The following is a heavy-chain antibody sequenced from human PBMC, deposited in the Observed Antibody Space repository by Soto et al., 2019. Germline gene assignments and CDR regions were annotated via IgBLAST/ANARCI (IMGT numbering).Heavy chain of an antibody. CDR2: IYSGGST. CDR3: ARERPYCTNGVCYTPGFDY. CDR1: GFTVSRNY. Sequence: PGGSLRLSCAASGFTVSRNYMSWVRQAPGKGLEWVSVIYSGGSTYYADSVKGRFTISRDNSKNTLYLQMNSLRAEDTAVYYCARERPYCTNGVCYTPGFDYCGQGTLVTVSS. D-gene: IGHD2-8*01. V-gene: IGHV3-53*01. J-gene: IGHJ4*02.